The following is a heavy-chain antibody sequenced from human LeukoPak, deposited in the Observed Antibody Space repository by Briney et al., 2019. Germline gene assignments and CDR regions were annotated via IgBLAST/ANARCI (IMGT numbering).Heavy chain of an antibody. D-gene: IGHD1-26*01. CDR1: GGSISSGSYY. V-gene: IGHV4-61*02. CDR3: ARWENYYYYMDV. CDR2: IYTSGGT. Sequence: SETLSLTCTVSGGSISSGSYYWSWIRQPAGKGLEWIGRIYTSGGTNYNPSLKSRVTISVDTSKNQFSLKLSSVTAADTAVYYCARWENYYYYMDVWGKGTTVTVSS. J-gene: IGHJ6*03.